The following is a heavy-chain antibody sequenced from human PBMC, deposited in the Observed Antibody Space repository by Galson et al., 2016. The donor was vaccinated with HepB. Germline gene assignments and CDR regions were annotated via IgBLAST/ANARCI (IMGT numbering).Heavy chain of an antibody. V-gene: IGHV3-23*01. CDR1: GFAFSNYA. CDR3: AKGTTLQVHFGYFDH. CDR2: INIGGDST. D-gene: IGHD1/OR15-1a*01. J-gene: IGHJ4*02. Sequence: SLRLSCAASGFAFSNYAMSWVRQAPGKGLEWVSSINIGGDSTYYADSVKGRFTISRDNSKNTVYLQMNSLRAEDTALYYCAKGTTLQVHFGYFDHWGQGTLVTVSS.